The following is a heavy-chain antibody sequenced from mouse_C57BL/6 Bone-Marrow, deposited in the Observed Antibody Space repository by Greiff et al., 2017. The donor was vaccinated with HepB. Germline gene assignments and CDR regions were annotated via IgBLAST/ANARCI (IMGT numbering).Heavy chain of an antibody. CDR2: IWSGGSP. CDR1: GFSLTSYG. CDR3: ARNPLCAY. V-gene: IGHV2-2*01. D-gene: IGHD6-1*01. J-gene: IGHJ3*01. Sequence: VKLQESGPGLVQPSQSLSITCTVSGFSLTSYGVHWVRQSPGKGLEWLGVIWSGGSPDYNAAFISRLSISKDNSKSQVFVKMNSLQADDTAIYYCARNPLCAYWGQGTLVTVSA.